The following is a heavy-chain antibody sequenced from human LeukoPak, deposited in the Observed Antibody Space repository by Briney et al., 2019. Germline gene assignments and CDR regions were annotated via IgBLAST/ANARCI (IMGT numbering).Heavy chain of an antibody. CDR1: GGTFSSYA. CDR2: IIPLFGTA. CDR3: ARGRAHYDFWSGYYYPIDFDY. J-gene: IGHJ4*02. V-gene: IGHV1-69*01. Sequence: GSSVKVSCKASGGTFSSYAISWVRQAPGQGLEWMGGIIPLFGTANYAQKFQGRVTITADESTSTAYMELSSLRSEDTAVYYCARGRAHYDFWSGYYYPIDFDYWGQGTLVTVSS. D-gene: IGHD3-3*01.